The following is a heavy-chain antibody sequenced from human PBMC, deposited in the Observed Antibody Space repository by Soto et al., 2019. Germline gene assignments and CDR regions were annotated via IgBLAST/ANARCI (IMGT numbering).Heavy chain of an antibody. V-gene: IGHV3-23*01. CDR1: GFSFSSYA. CDR2: ISGRGGSS. J-gene: IGHJ4*02. CDR3: AKGSIEYSASIDY. Sequence: EVQLLESGGDLVQPGGSLRLSGAASGFSFSSYARFWVRQAPGKGLEWVSVISGRGGSSYFADSVKGRFTISRDNSKNVLSLEMNSLRVEDTAKYFCAKGSIEYSASIDYWGQGTLVLVSS. D-gene: IGHD5-12*01.